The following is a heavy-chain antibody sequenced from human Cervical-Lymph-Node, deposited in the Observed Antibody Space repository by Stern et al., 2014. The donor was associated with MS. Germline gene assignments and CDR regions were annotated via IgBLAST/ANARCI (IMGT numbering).Heavy chain of an antibody. J-gene: IGHJ4*02. Sequence: VQLVESGSEVKKPGSSVKVSCKASGGNFSSHVISWVRQAPGQGLEWVGGIIPMFATANYAQRLQGRVTITADESTSIVYLARGSLRSEDTAIYSWGSHYNWGQGTLVTVSS. D-gene: IGHD1-14*01. CDR2: IIPMFATA. V-gene: IGHV1-69*01. CDR3: GSHYN. CDR1: GGNFSSHV.